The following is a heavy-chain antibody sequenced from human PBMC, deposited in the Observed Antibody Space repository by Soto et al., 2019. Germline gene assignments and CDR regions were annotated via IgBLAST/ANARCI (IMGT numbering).Heavy chain of an antibody. CDR2: ISSSSSYI. J-gene: IGHJ4*01. CDR1: GFTFSSYS. Sequence: AGGSLRLSCAASGFTFSSYSMNWVRQAPGKGLEWVSSISSSSSYIYYADSVKGRFTISRDNAKNSLYLQMNSLRAEDTAVYYCAREAGGECCGDGFDDWGQGTTVTVSS. D-gene: IGHD3-10*01. V-gene: IGHV3-21*01. CDR3: AREAGGECCGDGFDD.